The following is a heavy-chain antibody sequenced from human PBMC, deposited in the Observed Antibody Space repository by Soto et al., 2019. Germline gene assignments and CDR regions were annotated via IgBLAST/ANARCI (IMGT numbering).Heavy chain of an antibody. Sequence: ASVKVSCKASGGTFSSYAISWVRQAPGQGLEWMGGIIPIFGTANYAQKFQGRVTITADESTSTAYMELSSLRSEDTAVYYCARSLRAGRGSYYFDYWGQGTLVTVSS. V-gene: IGHV1-69*13. CDR1: GGTFSSYA. CDR2: IIPIFGTA. CDR3: ARSLRAGRGSYYFDY. J-gene: IGHJ4*02. D-gene: IGHD3-16*01.